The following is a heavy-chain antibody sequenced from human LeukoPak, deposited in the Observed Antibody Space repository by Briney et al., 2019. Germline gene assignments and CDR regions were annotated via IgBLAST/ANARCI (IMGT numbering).Heavy chain of an antibody. V-gene: IGHV4-31*03. CDR3: ARELGGVGYCGMDV. CDR2: IYYSGST. Sequence: TLSLTCTVSGGSISSGGYYWSWLRPPPGKGLEWFGYIYYSGSTYYNPSLKSRVTISVDTSKNQFSLKLSSVTAADTAVYYCARELGGVGYCGMDVWGQGTTVTVSS. D-gene: IGHD1-26*01. CDR1: GGSISSGGYY. J-gene: IGHJ6*02.